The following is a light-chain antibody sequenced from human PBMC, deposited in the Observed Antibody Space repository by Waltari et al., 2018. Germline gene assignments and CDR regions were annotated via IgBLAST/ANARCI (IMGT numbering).Light chain of an antibody. V-gene: IGKV3-20*01. CDR2: GAD. CDR3: QHHFRLPGT. J-gene: IGKJ1*01. Sequence: GGASRCVVRCVACDPHKPDWAPRGVLYGADTRATGIPDRCSGSGSATDFSLKISGLEPEEPAVYYCQHHFRLPGTFGQGTKVEIK. CDR1: RCVVRCV.